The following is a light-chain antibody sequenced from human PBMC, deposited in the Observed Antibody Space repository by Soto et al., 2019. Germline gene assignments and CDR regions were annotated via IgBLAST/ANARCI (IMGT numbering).Light chain of an antibody. V-gene: IGLV2-14*01. J-gene: IGLJ2*01. CDR3: SSYTGTSTLVV. CDR1: SSDVGGYNH. Sequence: QSALTQPASVSGSPGQSITISCSGSSSDVGGYNHVSWYQQHPGKAPKVMIYEVSNRPSGVSHRFTGSKSGNTASLTISGLQAEDEADYYCSSYTGTSTLVVFGGRTQLTVL. CDR2: EVS.